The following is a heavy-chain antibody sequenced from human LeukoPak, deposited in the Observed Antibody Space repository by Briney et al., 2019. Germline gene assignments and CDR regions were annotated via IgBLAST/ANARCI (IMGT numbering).Heavy chain of an antibody. V-gene: IGHV3-30*02. CDR3: ARDLNDILTGYYTDY. CDR2: IRYDGSNK. CDR1: GFTFSSYG. J-gene: IGHJ4*02. Sequence: GGSLRLSCAASGFTFSSYGMHWVRQAPGKGLEGLAFIRYDGSNKYYADSVKGRFTISRDNSKNTLYLQMNSLRAEDTAVYYCARDLNDILTGYYTDYWGQGTLVTVSS. D-gene: IGHD3-9*01.